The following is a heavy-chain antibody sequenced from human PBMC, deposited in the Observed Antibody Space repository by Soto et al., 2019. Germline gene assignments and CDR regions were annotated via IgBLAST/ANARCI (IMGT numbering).Heavy chain of an antibody. CDR2: INPNSGGT. V-gene: IGHV1-2*02. CDR1: GYTFTGYY. CDR3: ARDELTYYYYGMDV. D-gene: IGHD3-10*01. Sequence: GASVKVSCKASGYTFTGYYMHWVRQAPGQGLEWMGWINPNSGGTNYAQKFQGRVTMTRDTSISTAYMELSRLRSDDTAVYYCARDELTYYYYGMDVWGQGTTVTVSS. J-gene: IGHJ6*02.